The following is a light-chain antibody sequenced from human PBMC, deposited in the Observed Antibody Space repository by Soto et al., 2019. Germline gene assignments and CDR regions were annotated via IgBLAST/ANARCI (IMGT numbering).Light chain of an antibody. CDR2: DAS. J-gene: IGKJ1*01. Sequence: EIVLTQSPGTLSLSPGERATLSCRASQSLSKNYLAWYQHKPGQAPRLLIHDASNRATGIPDRFSGSGSGTDFSVTISSLEPGDSAVDYWQQCVSAPLTFGPGTKVEI. CDR1: QSLSKNY. V-gene: IGKV3-20*01. CDR3: QQCVSAPLT.